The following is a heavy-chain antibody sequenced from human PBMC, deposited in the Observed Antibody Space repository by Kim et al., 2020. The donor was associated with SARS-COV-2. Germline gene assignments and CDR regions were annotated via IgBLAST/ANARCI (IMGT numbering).Heavy chain of an antibody. V-gene: IGHV4-30-2*01. CDR2: IYYSGST. D-gene: IGHD3-10*01. CDR3: ARQTMVRGEYYYYYYGMDV. CDR1: GGSISSGGYS. J-gene: IGHJ6*02. Sequence: SETLSLTCAVSGGSISSGGYSWSWIRQPPGKGLEWIGYIYYSGSTYYNPSLKSRVTISVDRSKNQFSLKLSSVTAAGTAVYYCARQTMVRGEYYYYYYGMDVWGQGTTVTVSS.